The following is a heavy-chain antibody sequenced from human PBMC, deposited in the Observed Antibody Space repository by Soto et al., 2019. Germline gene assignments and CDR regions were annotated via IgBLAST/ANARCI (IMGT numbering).Heavy chain of an antibody. D-gene: IGHD3-10*01. CDR3: ARDATYNGSGIIINWFDP. Sequence: GGSLSLSCATSGFTFSTYNMNWVRQAPGKGLEWVSYISSSGSTLYYADSVKGRFTISRDNARNSLFLQMYGLRDEDTAVYYCARDATYNGSGIIINWFDPWGQGTLVTVSS. CDR1: GFTFSTYN. V-gene: IGHV3-48*02. J-gene: IGHJ5*02. CDR2: ISSSGSTL.